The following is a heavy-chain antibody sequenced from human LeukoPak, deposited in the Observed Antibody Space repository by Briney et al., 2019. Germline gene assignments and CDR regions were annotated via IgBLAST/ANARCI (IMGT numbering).Heavy chain of an antibody. V-gene: IGHV3-23*01. Sequence: GGSLRLSCAASGFTFSSYAMSWVRRAPGQGLEWVSVISGGGGSTYYADSVKGRFTIPKDNTKNTLYLQINSLKAENTAVYYCARDGDKSSSGWAKGRMDVWGQGTTVTVSS. CDR2: ISGGGGST. CDR3: ARDGDKSSSGWAKGRMDV. D-gene: IGHD6-19*01. J-gene: IGHJ6*02. CDR1: GFTFSSYA.